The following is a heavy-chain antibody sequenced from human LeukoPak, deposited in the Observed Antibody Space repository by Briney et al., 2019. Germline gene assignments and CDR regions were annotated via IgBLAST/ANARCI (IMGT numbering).Heavy chain of an antibody. CDR1: GGSISSSSYY. J-gene: IGHJ4*02. V-gene: IGHV4-30-4*08. CDR2: IYYSGST. CDR3: ARNSNYIDS. D-gene: IGHD4-11*01. Sequence: PSETLSLTCTVSGGSISSSSYYWGWIRQPPGKGLEWIGYIYYSGSTYYNPSLKSRVTISVDTSKNQFSLKLTSVTAADTAVYYCARNSNYIDSWGQGTLVTVSS.